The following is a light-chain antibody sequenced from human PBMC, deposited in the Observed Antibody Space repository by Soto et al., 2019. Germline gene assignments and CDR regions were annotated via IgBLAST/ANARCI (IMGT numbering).Light chain of an antibody. CDR3: QHYGRSAYT. V-gene: IGKV3-20*01. Sequence: EIVLTQSPGTLSLSPGERATLSCRASQSVSSNYLAWYQQKPGQAPRLLIYGASSRATGIPDRFSGSGSGTDFTLTISRLEPADFAVYYWQHYGRSAYTFGQGTTMEIK. J-gene: IGKJ2*01. CDR1: QSVSSNY. CDR2: GAS.